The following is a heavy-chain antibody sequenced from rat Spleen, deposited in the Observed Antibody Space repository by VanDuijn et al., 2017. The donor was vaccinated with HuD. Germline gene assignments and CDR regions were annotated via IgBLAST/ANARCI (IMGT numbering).Heavy chain of an antibody. V-gene: IGHV5-29*01. Sequence: EVQLVESGGGLVQPGRSLKLSCAASGFTFNDYVMTWVRQAPAKGLEWVATFSYDGISAYYRDSVRGRFTLSSNNAESTLYLEMDSLRSEDTATYYCAIRDGWFTYWGQGTLVTVSS. CDR2: FSYDGISA. J-gene: IGHJ3*01. CDR1: GFTFNDYV. CDR3: AIRDGWFTY.